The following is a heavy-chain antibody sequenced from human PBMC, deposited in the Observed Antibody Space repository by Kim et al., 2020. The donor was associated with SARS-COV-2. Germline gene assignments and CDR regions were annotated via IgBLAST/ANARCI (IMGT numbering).Heavy chain of an antibody. J-gene: IGHJ4*02. CDR3: ARGLDY. Sequence: PNSGDTNYDQKFQCRVTRTRDTSISTAYMELSRLRSDDTAVYYCARGLDYWGQGTLVTVSS. CDR2: PNSGDT. V-gene: IGHV1-2*02.